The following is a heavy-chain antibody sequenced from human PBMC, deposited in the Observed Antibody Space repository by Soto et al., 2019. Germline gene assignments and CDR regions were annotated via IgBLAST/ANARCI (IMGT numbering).Heavy chain of an antibody. V-gene: IGHV4-31*03. CDR1: GDSINNGGHY. CDR3: ARSAVGATKSGFDS. Sequence: QVQLQESGPGLVKPSQTLSLTCNVSGDSINNGGHYWSWIRQRPGEGLEGIGFIYYSGTTYYNPSLTSRVTISVPTSKTQYSLKLNSVTAADTAVYYSARSAVGATKSGFDSWGQGTLVTVSS. D-gene: IGHD1-26*01. J-gene: IGHJ4*02. CDR2: IYYSGTT.